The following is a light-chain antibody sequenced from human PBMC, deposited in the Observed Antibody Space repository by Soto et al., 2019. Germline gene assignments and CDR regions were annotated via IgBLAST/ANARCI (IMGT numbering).Light chain of an antibody. CDR2: DVS. CDR1: SSDVGGYNY. Sequence: QSALTQPASVSGSPGQSITISCTGTSSDVGGYNYVSWYQQHPGKAPKLMIYDVSNRPSGVSNRFSGSKSGNTASLTISGLHAEDEADYYSSSYTSSSILYVFGTGTKLTVL. V-gene: IGLV2-14*01. CDR3: SSYTSSSILYV. J-gene: IGLJ1*01.